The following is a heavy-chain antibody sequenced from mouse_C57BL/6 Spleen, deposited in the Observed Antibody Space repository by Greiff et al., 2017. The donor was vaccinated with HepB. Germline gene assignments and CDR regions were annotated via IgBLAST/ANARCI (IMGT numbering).Heavy chain of an antibody. CDR1: GYTFTDYN. CDR3: ARRGELGRWFAY. J-gene: IGHJ3*01. Sequence: EVMLVESGPELVKPGASVKMSCKASGYTFTDYNMHWVKQSHGKSLEWIGYINPNNGGTSYNQKFKGKATLTVNKSSSTAYMELRSLTSEDSAVYYCARRGELGRWFAYWGQGTLGTVSA. D-gene: IGHD4-1*01. V-gene: IGHV1-22*01. CDR2: INPNNGGT.